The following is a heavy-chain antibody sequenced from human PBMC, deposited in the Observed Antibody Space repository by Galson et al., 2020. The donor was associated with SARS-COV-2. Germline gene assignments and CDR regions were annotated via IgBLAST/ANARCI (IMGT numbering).Heavy chain of an antibody. CDR1: GGSFSSSSYY. J-gene: IGHJ5*02. CDR3: ARDRPVNYDILTGYYWFDP. V-gene: IGHV4-39*07. Sequence: SETLSLTCTVSGGSFSSSSYYCGWIRQPPGKGLEWTGSIYYSGSTYSNPSLKSRVTLSVDTSKNQFSLKLSSVTAADTAVYYCARDRPVNYDILTGYYWFDPWGQGTLVTVSS. CDR2: IYYSGST. D-gene: IGHD3-9*01.